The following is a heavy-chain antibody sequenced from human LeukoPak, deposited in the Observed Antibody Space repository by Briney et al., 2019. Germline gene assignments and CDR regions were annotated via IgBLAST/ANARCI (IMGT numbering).Heavy chain of an antibody. CDR3: AKGGYSNGRYYYMDV. V-gene: IGHV3-23*01. D-gene: IGHD5-18*01. CDR2: FSFNGEST. Sequence: GGSLRLSCAASGFTFSSYSMNWVRQAPGKGLEWVSSFSFNGESTYYADSAKGRFTISRDNSKNTLYLQMNSLRAEDTAVYYCAKGGYSNGRYYYMDVWGEGTTVTVSS. CDR1: GFTFSSYS. J-gene: IGHJ6*03.